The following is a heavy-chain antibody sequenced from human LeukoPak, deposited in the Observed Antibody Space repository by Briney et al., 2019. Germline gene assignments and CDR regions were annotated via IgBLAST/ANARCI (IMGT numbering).Heavy chain of an antibody. V-gene: IGHV3-23*01. D-gene: IGHD3-10*01. J-gene: IGHJ4*02. CDR3: AKGSGYYRSGSYSLDY. CDR2: ISGSGSST. Sequence: PGGSLRLSCAASGFTFSSYAMSWVRQAPGKGLEWVSAISGSGSSTYYADSVKGRFTISRDNSKNTLYLQMNSLRAEDTAVYYCAKGSGYYRSGSYSLDYWGQGTLVTVSS. CDR1: GFTFSSYA.